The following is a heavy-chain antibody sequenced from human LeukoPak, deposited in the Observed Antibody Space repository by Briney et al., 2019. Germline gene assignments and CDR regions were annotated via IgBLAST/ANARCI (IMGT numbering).Heavy chain of an antibody. J-gene: IGHJ5*02. CDR3: VRGYGSSWFDL. D-gene: IGHD2-2*01. CDR2: INPRSGAT. CDR1: GYTFTVNY. V-gene: IGHV1-2*02. Sequence: GASVKVSCKASGYTFTVNYIHWVRQAPGQGLEWMGWINPRSGATKYAQKFQGRVTLTGDTSISTAYMDLSRVTGDDTAVFYCVRGYGSSWFDLWGQGSLVTVSS.